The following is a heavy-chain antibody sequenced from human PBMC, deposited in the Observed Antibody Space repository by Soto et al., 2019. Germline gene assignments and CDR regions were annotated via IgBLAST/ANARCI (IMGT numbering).Heavy chain of an antibody. D-gene: IGHD2-15*01. CDR3: AINYGTYYYHDVHYV. CDR2: IYYSGST. J-gene: IGHJ6*02. Sequence: HPSTGSAGSLSTGDYYWCWILHPPGKGLEWIGYIYYSGSTYYNPSLKSRVTISVDTSKNQFSLKLSSVTAADTAVYYCAINYGTYYYHDVHYVSGQGTTVIGS. V-gene: IGHV4-30-4*01. CDR1: AGSLSTGDYY.